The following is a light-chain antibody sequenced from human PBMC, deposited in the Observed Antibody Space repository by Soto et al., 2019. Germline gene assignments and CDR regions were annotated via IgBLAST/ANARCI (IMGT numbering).Light chain of an antibody. CDR2: WAS. CDR1: QSVLYSSNNNNY. V-gene: IGKV4-1*01. CDR3: QQYYITPPT. Sequence: DIVMTQSPDSLAVSLGERATINCKSSQSVLYSSNNNNYLAWYQQKPGQPPKLLIYWASTRESGVPDRFSGSGSGTDFTLTISSLQAEEVAVYYCQQYYITPPTFGQGTKVEIK. J-gene: IGKJ1*01.